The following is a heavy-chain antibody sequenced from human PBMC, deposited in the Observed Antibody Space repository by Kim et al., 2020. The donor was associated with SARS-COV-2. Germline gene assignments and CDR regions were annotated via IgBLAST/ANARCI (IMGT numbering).Heavy chain of an antibody. Sequence: SETLSLTCTVSGASITTYFWSWIRQPPGKGLEWIGYIYYSVTTKYNPSLQSRVTISVDMSKNQFSLKLSSVTAADTAVYYFARGRSSYLWGQGTLVTVSS. D-gene: IGHD6-13*01. CDR2: IYYSVTT. CDR3: ARGRSSYL. J-gene: IGHJ5*02. CDR1: GASITTYF. V-gene: IGHV4-59*13.